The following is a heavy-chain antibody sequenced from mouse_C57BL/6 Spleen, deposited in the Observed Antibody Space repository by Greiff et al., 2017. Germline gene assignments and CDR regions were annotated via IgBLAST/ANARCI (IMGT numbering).Heavy chain of an antibody. CDR3: TRDRYYGSSYGYFDV. D-gene: IGHD1-1*01. Sequence: EVKVEESGEGLVKPGGSLKLSCAASGFTFSSYAMSWVRQTPEKRLEWVAYISSGGDYIYYADTVKGRFTISRDNARNTLYLQMSSLKSEDTAMYYCTRDRYYGSSYGYFDVSGTGTTVTVSS. CDR2: ISSGGDYI. V-gene: IGHV5-9-1*02. J-gene: IGHJ1*03. CDR1: GFTFSSYA.